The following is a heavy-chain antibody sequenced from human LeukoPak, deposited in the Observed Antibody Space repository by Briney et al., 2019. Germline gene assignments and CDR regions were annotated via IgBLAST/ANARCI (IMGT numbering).Heavy chain of an antibody. Sequence: ASVKVSCKASGYTFTSYGISWVRQAPGQGLEWMGWISAYNGNTNYAQKLQGRVTMTTDTSTSTAYMELSSLRSEDTAVYYCAKDPTTVVTSYWYFDLWGRGTLVTVSS. CDR2: ISAYNGNT. V-gene: IGHV1-18*01. CDR1: GYTFTSYG. CDR3: AKDPTTVVTSYWYFDL. D-gene: IGHD4-23*01. J-gene: IGHJ2*01.